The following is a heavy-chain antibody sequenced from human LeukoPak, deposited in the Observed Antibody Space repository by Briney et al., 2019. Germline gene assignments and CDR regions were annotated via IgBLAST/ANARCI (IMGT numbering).Heavy chain of an antibody. V-gene: IGHV4-59*01. Sequence: PSETLSLICTVSGASITDYYWSWIRQPPAKGLEWIGYIYYSGSPNYNPSLKSRVTFSLDTSQNQFSLKLTSVTAADTAVYYCAYGGDAYKTGYWGQGTLVTVSS. CDR3: AYGGDAYKTGY. J-gene: IGHJ4*02. CDR1: GASITDYY. D-gene: IGHD5-24*01. CDR2: IYYSGSP.